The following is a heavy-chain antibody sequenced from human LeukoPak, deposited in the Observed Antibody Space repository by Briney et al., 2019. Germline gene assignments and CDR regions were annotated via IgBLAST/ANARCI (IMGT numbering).Heavy chain of an antibody. J-gene: IGHJ4*02. CDR2: INHSGST. CDR3: TKSGGYGLIDC. V-gene: IGHV4-34*01. CDR1: GGSFSGYY. Sequence: SETLSLTCAVYGGSFSGYYWSWIRQPPGKGLEWIGEINHSGSTNYNPSLKSRVTISIDTSKNQFSLRLNSVTAADTAMYYCTKSGGYGLIDCWGQGTLVTVSS. D-gene: IGHD1-26*01.